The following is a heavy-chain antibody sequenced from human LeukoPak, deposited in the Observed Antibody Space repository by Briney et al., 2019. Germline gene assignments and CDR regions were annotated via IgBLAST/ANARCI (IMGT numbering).Heavy chain of an antibody. CDR2: IYSGGST. CDR3: AKDGEDIVVVPAASRGSYYYYYYMDV. Sequence: PGGSLRLSCAASGFTVSSNYMSWVRQAPGKGLEWVSVIYSGGSTYYADSVKGRFTISRDNSKNTLYLQMNSLRAEDTAVYYCAKDGEDIVVVPAASRGSYYYYYYMDVWGKGTTVTISS. D-gene: IGHD2-2*01. J-gene: IGHJ6*03. V-gene: IGHV3-53*01. CDR1: GFTVSSNY.